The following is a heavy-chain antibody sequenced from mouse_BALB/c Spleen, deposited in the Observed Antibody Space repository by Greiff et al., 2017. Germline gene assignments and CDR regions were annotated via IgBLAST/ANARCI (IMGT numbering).Heavy chain of an antibody. CDR2: ISSGGSYT. Sequence: EVMLVESGGDLVKPGGSLKLSCAASGFTFSSYGMSWVRQTPDKRLEWVATISSGGSYTYYPDSVKGRFTISRDNAKNTLYLQMSSLKSEDTAMYYCARQYGNYGAMDYWGQGTSVTVSS. D-gene: IGHD2-10*02. J-gene: IGHJ4*01. CDR3: ARQYGNYGAMDY. V-gene: IGHV5-6*01. CDR1: GFTFSSYG.